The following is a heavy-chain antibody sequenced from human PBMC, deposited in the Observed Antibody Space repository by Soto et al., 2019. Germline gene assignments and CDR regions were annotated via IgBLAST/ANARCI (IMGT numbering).Heavy chain of an antibody. CDR2: INPSGGST. Sequence: ASVKVSCKASGYTFTSYYMHWVRQAPGQGLEWMGIINPSGGSTSYAQKFQGRVTMTRDTSTSTVYMELSSLRSEDTAVYYCARGRSLGQLARRNWFDPWGQGTLVTVSS. D-gene: IGHD6-6*01. V-gene: IGHV1-46*01. CDR3: ARGRSLGQLARRNWFDP. CDR1: GYTFTSYY. J-gene: IGHJ5*02.